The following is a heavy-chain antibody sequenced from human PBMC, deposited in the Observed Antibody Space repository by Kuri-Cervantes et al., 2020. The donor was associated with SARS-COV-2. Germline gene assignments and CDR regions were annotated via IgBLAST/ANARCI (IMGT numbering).Heavy chain of an antibody. CDR1: GYTFTSYY. D-gene: IGHD3-10*01. V-gene: IGHV1-2*02. Sequence: ASVKVSCKASGYTFTSYYMHWVRQAPGQGLEWMGWINPNSGGTNYAQKLQGRVTMTTDTSTSTAYMELSSLRSEDTAVYYCARDRNFYYGSGSAFDYWGQGTLVTVSS. J-gene: IGHJ4*02. CDR2: INPNSGGT. CDR3: ARDRNFYYGSGSAFDY.